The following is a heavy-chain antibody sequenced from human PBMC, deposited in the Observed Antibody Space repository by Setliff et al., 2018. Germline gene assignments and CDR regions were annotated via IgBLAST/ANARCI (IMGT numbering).Heavy chain of an antibody. CDR3: ARDNRRIAAAGTDDWFDP. CDR2: MNPNSGNT. Sequence: ASVKVSCKASGYTFTSYDINWVRQATGQGLEWMGWMNPNSGNTGYAQKFQGRVTMTRNTSISTAYMELSSLRPEDTAVYYCARDNRRIAAAGTDDWFDPWGQGTLVTVSS. V-gene: IGHV1-8*01. CDR1: GYTFTSYD. D-gene: IGHD6-13*01. J-gene: IGHJ5*02.